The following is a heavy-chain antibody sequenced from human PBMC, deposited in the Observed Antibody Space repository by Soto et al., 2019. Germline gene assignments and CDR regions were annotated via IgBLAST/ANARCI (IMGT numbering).Heavy chain of an antibody. CDR2: ISSSSSTI. D-gene: IGHD4-4*01. CDR3: AGDPDSHYNDSHASSYP. CDR1: GFTFSSYW. V-gene: IGHV3-48*01. J-gene: IGHJ5*02. Sequence: GGSLRLSCAASGFTFSSYWMHWVRQAPGKGLEWVSYISSSSSTICYADSVKGRFTISRDNAKNSLYLQMNSLRADDTAVYYCAGDPDSHYNDSHASSYPWGQGTLVTVSS.